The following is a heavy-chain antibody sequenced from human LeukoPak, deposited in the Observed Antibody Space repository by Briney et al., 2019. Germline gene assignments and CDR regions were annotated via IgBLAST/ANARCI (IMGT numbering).Heavy chain of an antibody. D-gene: IGHD1-26*01. CDR2: IDSSSTTI. J-gene: IGHJ4*01. CDR3: AGGGSALAPPSCRLGPDH. CDR1: GFTFTTYH. V-gene: IGHV3-48*04. Sequence: GGSLILSCAASGFTFTTYHMNWVRQAPGKGPEWITFIDSSSTTIFYADSVKGRFTISRNNAENSLYLQMNSLRVEDTAVYFRAGGGSALAPPSCRLGPDHWGHGTLVTVSS.